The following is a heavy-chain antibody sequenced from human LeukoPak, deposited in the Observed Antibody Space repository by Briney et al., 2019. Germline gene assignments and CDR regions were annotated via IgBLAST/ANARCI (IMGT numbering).Heavy chain of an antibody. CDR1: GYTFTNYD. J-gene: IGHJ4*02. V-gene: IGHV1-8*01. CDR3: ARGRGGTVVRGYLDY. CDR2: MNSNSGNT. D-gene: IGHD3-10*01. Sequence: GASVKVSCKASGYTFTNYDIMWVRQATGQGPEWMGWMNSNSGNTGYAQKFQGRVTMTRDTSINTAHMELHSLTSEDTAVYYCARGRGGTVVRGYLDYWGQGTLVTVSS.